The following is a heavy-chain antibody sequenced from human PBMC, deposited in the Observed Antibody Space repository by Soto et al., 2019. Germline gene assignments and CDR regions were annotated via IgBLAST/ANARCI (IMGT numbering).Heavy chain of an antibody. Sequence: SETLSLTWAVSGGSFSGYYWSWIRHPPGKGLEWIGEINHSGSTNYNPSLKSRVTISVDTSKNQFSLKLSSVTAADTAVYYCARADYYYGSRSYSDWFDPWGQGTLVTVS. CDR3: ARADYYYGSRSYSDWFDP. J-gene: IGHJ5*02. D-gene: IGHD3-10*01. CDR2: INHSGST. V-gene: IGHV4-34*01. CDR1: GGSFSGYY.